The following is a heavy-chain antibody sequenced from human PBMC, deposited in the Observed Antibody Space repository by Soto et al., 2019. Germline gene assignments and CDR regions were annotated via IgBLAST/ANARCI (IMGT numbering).Heavy chain of an antibody. D-gene: IGHD2-21*02. J-gene: IGHJ6*02. V-gene: IGHV3-33*01. CDR2: IWYDGSNK. CDR1: GFTFSSYG. CDR3: ARGSYRTDYYGMDV. Sequence: GGSLRLSCAASGFTFSSYGMHWVRQAPGKGLEWVAVIWYDGSNKYYADSVKGRFTISRDNSKNTLYLQMNSLRAEDTAVYYCARGSYRTDYYGMDVWGQGTTVTVSS.